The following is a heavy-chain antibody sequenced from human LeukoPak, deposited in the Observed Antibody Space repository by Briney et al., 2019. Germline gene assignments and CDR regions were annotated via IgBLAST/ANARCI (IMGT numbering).Heavy chain of an antibody. J-gene: IGHJ6*03. CDR2: ISSSSSTI. V-gene: IGHV3-48*01. Sequence: GGSLRLSCAASGFTFSSYSMNWVRQAPGKGLEWVSSISSSSSTIYYADSVKGRFTISRDNAKNSLYLQMNSLRAEDTAVYYCASGTAEDYYMDVWGKGTTVTVSS. CDR1: GFTFSSYS. CDR3: ASGTAEDYYMDV. D-gene: IGHD6-13*01.